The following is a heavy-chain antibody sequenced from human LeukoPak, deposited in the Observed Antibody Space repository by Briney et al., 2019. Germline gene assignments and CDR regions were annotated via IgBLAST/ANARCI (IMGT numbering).Heavy chain of an antibody. CDR2: IYWDDDK. Sequence: SGPALVKPTQTLTLTCTFSGFSLSTSGVGVGWIRQPPGKALEWLALIYWDDDKRYSPSLKSRLTITKDTSKNQVVLTMTNMDPVDTATYYCALVDTAMVSLDYWGQGTLVTVSS. V-gene: IGHV2-5*02. CDR3: ALVDTAMVSLDY. D-gene: IGHD5-18*01. CDR1: GFSLSTSGVG. J-gene: IGHJ4*02.